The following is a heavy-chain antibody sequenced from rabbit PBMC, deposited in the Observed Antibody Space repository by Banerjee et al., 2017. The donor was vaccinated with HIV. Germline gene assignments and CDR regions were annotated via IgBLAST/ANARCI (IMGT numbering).Heavy chain of an antibody. CDR1: GFSFSSTYY. Sequence: QEQLEESGGDLVKPEGSLTITCTASGFSFSSTYYMCWVRQAPGKGLEWIASIDAGDAKTLYASWVNGRFTISRSTSLNTVTLQVTSLTAADTATYFCAREGGGVGWNFNLWGPGTLVTVS. V-gene: IGHV1S47*01. CDR3: AREGGGVGWNFNL. D-gene: IGHD1-1*01. CDR2: IDAGDAKT. J-gene: IGHJ4*01.